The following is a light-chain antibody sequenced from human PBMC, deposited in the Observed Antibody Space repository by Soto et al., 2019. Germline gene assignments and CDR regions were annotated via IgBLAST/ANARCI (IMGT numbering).Light chain of an antibody. CDR1: QRVSASY. Sequence: ESVLTKSAGTLSVSPGERATLSCRASQRVSASYLAWYQQKPGQAPRLLIYGAINRATGLPDRFSGSGSGTDFTLTISRLAPEDFAVYYCQQYDTSATFGQGTKVDIK. J-gene: IGKJ2*01. V-gene: IGKV3-20*01. CDR2: GAI. CDR3: QQYDTSAT.